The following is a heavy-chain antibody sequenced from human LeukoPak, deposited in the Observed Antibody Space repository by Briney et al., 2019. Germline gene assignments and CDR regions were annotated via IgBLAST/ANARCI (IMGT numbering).Heavy chain of an antibody. CDR2: ISGRGST. D-gene: IGHD3-22*01. Sequence: GGSLRLSCVASGFTFSNYAMSWVRQAPGKGPEWVSTISGRGSTNYADSVKGRFTNSRDNSKNTLYVQMTSLRAEDTAIYYCAKDGGSTGYCFDYWGQGTLVTVSS. CDR3: AKDGGSTGYCFDY. J-gene: IGHJ4*02. V-gene: IGHV3-23*01. CDR1: GFTFSNYA.